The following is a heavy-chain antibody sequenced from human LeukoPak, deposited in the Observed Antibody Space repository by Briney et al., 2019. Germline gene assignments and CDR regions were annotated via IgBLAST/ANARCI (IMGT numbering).Heavy chain of an antibody. V-gene: IGHV1-18*01. CDR2: ISAYKGNT. CDR1: GYTFASYG. Sequence: ASVKVSCKASGYTFASYGISWVRQAPGQGLEWMGWISAYKGNTNYAQKLQGRVTMTTDTSTSTAYMKMRRLRHDDTPVYYCATDKSLYYYDSSAPLSDYWGQGTLVTVSS. D-gene: IGHD3-22*01. CDR3: ATDKSLYYYDSSAPLSDY. J-gene: IGHJ4*02.